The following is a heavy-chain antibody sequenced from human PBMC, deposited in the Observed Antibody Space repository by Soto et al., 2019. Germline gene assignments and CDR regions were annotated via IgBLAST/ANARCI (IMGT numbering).Heavy chain of an antibody. D-gene: IGHD6-6*01. J-gene: IGHJ4*02. Sequence: SETLSLTCNVSGGSISNYHWSWIRQPPGKGLEWIGYINNSGSTNYNPSLKSRVTISVDTSNNQISLKVTSVTAADTAVYYCAARPFDYWGQGTLVTVSS. CDR2: INNSGST. CDR3: AARPFDY. CDR1: GGSISNYH. V-gene: IGHV4-59*01.